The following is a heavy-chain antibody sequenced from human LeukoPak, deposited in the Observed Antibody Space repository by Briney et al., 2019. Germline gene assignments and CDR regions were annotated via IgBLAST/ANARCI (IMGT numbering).Heavy chain of an antibody. CDR1: GFTVSSNY. V-gene: IGHV3-23*01. CDR2: IIGRGDRT. D-gene: IGHD3-16*01. CDR3: AKGFSYAYDY. J-gene: IGHJ4*02. Sequence: PGGSLRLSCAASGFTVSSNYMSWVRQAPGKGLEWVSHIIGRGDRTYYADSVKGRFTISRDNSKNTLFLQMNSLGAEDTAVYYCAKGFSYAYDYWGQGTLVTVSS.